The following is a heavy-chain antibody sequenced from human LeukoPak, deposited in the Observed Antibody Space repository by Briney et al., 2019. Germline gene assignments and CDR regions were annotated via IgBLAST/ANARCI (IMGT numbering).Heavy chain of an antibody. V-gene: IGHV4-4*02. CDR2: IYHSGST. D-gene: IGHD3-22*01. CDR3: ARVSFDSSGYVFDY. J-gene: IGHJ4*02. CDR1: GCSISSSNW. Sequence: SGTLSLTCAVSGCSISSSNWWSWVRQPPGKGLEWIGEIYHSGSTNYNSSLKSRVTISVDKSKSQFSMKLSSMTAADTAVYYCARVSFDSSGYVFDYWGQGTLVTVSS.